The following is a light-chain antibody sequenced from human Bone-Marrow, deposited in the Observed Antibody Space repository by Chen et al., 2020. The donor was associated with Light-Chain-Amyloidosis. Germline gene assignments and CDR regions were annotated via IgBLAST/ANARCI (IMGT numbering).Light chain of an antibody. CDR3: SSFTGSSSYG. Sequence: QFALPQPASVSGSPGQSITISCTVPSGDVGTYNYVSWYQQHPGKAPNVMFYVVSNRPSGVSNRFSGAEAGSTAYRNISGLKAEDEADYYCSSFTGSSSYGFGPGTKVTVL. J-gene: IGLJ1*01. V-gene: IGLV2-14*01. CDR2: VVS. CDR1: SGDVGTYNY.